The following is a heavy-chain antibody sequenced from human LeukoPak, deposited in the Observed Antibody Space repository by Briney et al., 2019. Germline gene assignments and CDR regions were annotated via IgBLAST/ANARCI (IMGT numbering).Heavy chain of an antibody. CDR3: TKERRGSYYAFES. D-gene: IGHD3-22*01. CDR1: GFSISDYY. J-gene: IGHJ4*02. Sequence: PGGSLRLSCDASGFSISDYYMSWIRQSPGKGLEWISYITSGSGSTKYADSVKGRFTISRDKAKNSVALQLNSLRAEDTAVYYCTKERRGSYYAFESWGQGTLVTV. CDR2: ITSGSGST. V-gene: IGHV3-11*05.